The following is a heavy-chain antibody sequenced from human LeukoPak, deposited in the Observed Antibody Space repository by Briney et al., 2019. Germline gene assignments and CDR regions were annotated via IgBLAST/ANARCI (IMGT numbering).Heavy chain of an antibody. V-gene: IGHV4-4*02. J-gene: IGHJ3*02. CDR2: IHHSGST. D-gene: IGHD2-15*01. Sequence: PSETLSLTCAVSGVSIVSNYWWNWVRQSPGKGLEWIGQIHHSGSTIYNPSLKSRVTISVDKSRSQLSLKVASVTAADSAVYYCARDCSGDGCYSRTLAIWGQGTMVIVSS. CDR1: GVSIVSNYW. CDR3: ARDCSGDGCYSRTLAI.